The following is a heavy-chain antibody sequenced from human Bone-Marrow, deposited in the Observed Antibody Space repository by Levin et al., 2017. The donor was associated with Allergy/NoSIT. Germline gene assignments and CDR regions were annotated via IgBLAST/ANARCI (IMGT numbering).Heavy chain of an antibody. Sequence: PRASVKVSCEISGSTLTESSIHWVRQAPGKGLEWMGGVDPEDGEIVYAQHFQGRVTVTEDTSTDIAYMELSGLTSEDTAVYYCATEEVTDQRPFYYGMDVWGQGTMVTVSS. J-gene: IGHJ6*02. CDR3: ATEEVTDQRPFYYGMDV. V-gene: IGHV1-24*01. CDR1: GSTLTESS. D-gene: IGHD3-10*01. CDR2: VDPEDGEI.